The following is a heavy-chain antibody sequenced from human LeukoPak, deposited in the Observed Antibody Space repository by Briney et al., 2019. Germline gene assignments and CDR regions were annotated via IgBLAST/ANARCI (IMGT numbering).Heavy chain of an antibody. D-gene: IGHD6-13*01. CDR3: AKVAGDRMDY. J-gene: IGHJ4*02. Sequence: GASVKVSCKASGYTFATYGFCWVRQAPGHGLEWMGWISAITGKTDYAPKIQGRVTMTTDTSTSTAYMELRSLRPDDTAVYYCAKVAGDRMDYWGQGTLLTVSS. V-gene: IGHV1-18*01. CDR2: ISAITGKT. CDR1: GYTFATYG.